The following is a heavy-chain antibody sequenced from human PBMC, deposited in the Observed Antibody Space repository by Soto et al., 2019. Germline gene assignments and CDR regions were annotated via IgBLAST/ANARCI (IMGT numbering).Heavy chain of an antibody. V-gene: IGHV2-5*02. Sequence: QITLKESGPPRVKPTQTLTLTCTFSGFSLSTRGVGVGWIRQPPGQALEWLGFIYWDDDKRYSPSLRSRLTITKDTSKNQVVLTMTNVDPVDTATYYCAHRFYPYVNDWDWGMFDYWGQGTLVTVSS. D-gene: IGHD3-9*01. CDR2: IYWDDDK. J-gene: IGHJ4*02. CDR3: AHRFYPYVNDWDWGMFDY. CDR1: GFSLSTRGVG.